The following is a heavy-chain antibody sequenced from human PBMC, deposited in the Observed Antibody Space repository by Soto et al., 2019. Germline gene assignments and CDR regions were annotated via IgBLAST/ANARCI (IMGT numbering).Heavy chain of an antibody. D-gene: IGHD3-3*01. J-gene: IGHJ6*02. CDR3: ASWPLGFGVVAPYGMDV. Sequence: ASVKVSCKASGYTFTSYGISWVRQAPGQGLERMGWISAYNGNTNYAQKLQGRVTMTTDTSTSTAYMELRSLRSDDTAVYYCASWPLGFGVVAPYGMDVWGQGTTVTVSS. V-gene: IGHV1-18*01. CDR2: ISAYNGNT. CDR1: GYTFTSYG.